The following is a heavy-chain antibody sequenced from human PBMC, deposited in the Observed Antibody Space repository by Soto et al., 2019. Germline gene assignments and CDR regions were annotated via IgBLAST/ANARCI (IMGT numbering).Heavy chain of an antibody. Sequence: GESLKISCKGSVYNFANYWIGWVRQMPGKGLEWMGIIYPGDSDTRYSPSFQGQVTISADKSISTAYLQWSSLKASDTAMYYCVVNVLGYYYGMDVWGQGTTVTV. CDR3: VVNVLGYYYGMDV. J-gene: IGHJ6*02. D-gene: IGHD3-10*02. CDR2: IYPGDSDT. CDR1: VYNFANYW. V-gene: IGHV5-51*01.